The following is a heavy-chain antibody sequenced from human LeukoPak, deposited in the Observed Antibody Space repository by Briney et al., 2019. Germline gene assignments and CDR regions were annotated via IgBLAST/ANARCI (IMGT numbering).Heavy chain of an antibody. Sequence: GRSLRLSCAVSGFTFSTNAMHWVRQVPVKGLEWVAVISYDGGNKYYADSVKGRFTISRDNSKNTLYLQMNSLRVEDTAVYYCARLVGDRTIYDYWGQGTLVTVSS. J-gene: IGHJ4*02. CDR2: ISYDGGNK. D-gene: IGHD1-26*01. V-gene: IGHV3-30-3*01. CDR1: GFTFSTNA. CDR3: ARLVGDRTIYDY.